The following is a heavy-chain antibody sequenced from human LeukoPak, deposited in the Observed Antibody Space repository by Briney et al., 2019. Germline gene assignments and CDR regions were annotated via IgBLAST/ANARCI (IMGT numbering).Heavy chain of an antibody. Sequence: ASVKVSCKASGYTFTSYGISWVRQASGQGLEWMGWISAYNGNTNYAQKLQGGVTMTTDTSTSTAYMELRSLRSDDTAVYYCARDWTVDFDWLLYSFGYWGQGTLVTVSS. V-gene: IGHV1-18*01. J-gene: IGHJ4*02. D-gene: IGHD3-9*01. CDR1: GYTFTSYG. CDR2: ISAYNGNT. CDR3: ARDWTVDFDWLLYSFGY.